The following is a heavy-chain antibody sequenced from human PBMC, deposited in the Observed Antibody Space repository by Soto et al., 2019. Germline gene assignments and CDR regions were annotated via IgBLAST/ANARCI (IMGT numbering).Heavy chain of an antibody. D-gene: IGHD4-17*01. J-gene: IGHJ4*02. CDR2: ISTGSSII. CDR3: VRAVYTLTTPYYFDF. CDR1: GFALSTHS. Sequence: PGGSMRLSCAASGFALSTHSVHWVRQDPGKGLEWVSSISTGSSIIHYADSVKGRFTISRDNAKSSLYLQMNSLRVEDTAVYYCVRAVYTLTTPYYFDFWGQGTLVTVSS. V-gene: IGHV3-21*01.